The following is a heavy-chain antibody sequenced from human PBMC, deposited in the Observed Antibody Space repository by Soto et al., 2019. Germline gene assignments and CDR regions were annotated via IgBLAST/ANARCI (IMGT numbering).Heavy chain of an antibody. J-gene: IGHJ2*01. CDR2: IIPICGTA. D-gene: IGHD5-18*01. Sequence: QVQLVQSGAEVKKPGSSVKVSCKASGGTFSSYAISWVRQAPGQGLEWMGGIIPICGTANYAQKFQGRDTITADEATSTAYMELSSLRVDVTAVYYCAGRKPRTLDTAIVTGWYFDLWGRGTLVTVSS. CDR3: AGRKPRTLDTAIVTGWYFDL. CDR1: GGTFSSYA. V-gene: IGHV1-69*12.